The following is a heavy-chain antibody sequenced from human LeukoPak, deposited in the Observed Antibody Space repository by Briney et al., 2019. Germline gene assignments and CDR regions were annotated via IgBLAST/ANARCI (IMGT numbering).Heavy chain of an antibody. CDR3: AKDSPRAGPGV. CDR2: IRYDGSNE. D-gene: IGHD6-13*01. V-gene: IGHV3-30*02. Sequence: GGSLRLSCAASGFTFNSYDMHWVRQAPGKGLEWVAFIRYDGSNEYYTDSVKGRFTISRDNSKNTLYLQMNSLRAEDTAVYYCAKDSPRAGPGVWGKGTTVTVSS. J-gene: IGHJ6*04. CDR1: GFTFNSYD.